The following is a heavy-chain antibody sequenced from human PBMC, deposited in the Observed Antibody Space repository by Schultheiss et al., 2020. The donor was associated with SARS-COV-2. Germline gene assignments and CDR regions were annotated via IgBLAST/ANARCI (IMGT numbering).Heavy chain of an antibody. CDR1: GFTFSSYD. V-gene: IGHV3-48*02. CDR2: ISWNSGSI. CDR3: ASFGRFGVVAYGMDV. Sequence: GGSLRLSCAASGFTFSSYDMHWVRQATGKGLEWVSGISWNSGSIGYADSVKGRFTISRDNAKNSLYLQMNSLRDEDTAVYYCASFGRFGVVAYGMDVWGQGTTVTVSS. J-gene: IGHJ6*02. D-gene: IGHD3-3*01.